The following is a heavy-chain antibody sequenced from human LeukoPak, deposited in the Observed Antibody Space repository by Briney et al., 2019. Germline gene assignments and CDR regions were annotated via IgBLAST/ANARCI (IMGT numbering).Heavy chain of an antibody. J-gene: IGHJ4*02. D-gene: IGHD4/OR15-4a*01. CDR2: INGGGGST. V-gene: IGHV3-23*01. CDR1: GFTFSSYA. Sequence: PGGSLRLSCAASGFTFSSYAMSWVRQAPGKGLDWVSSINGGGGSTYYADSVKGRFTISRDNSKNTLYLQMNSLRAEDTAVYYRAKIGANVGFWGQGTLVTVSS. CDR3: AKIGANVGF.